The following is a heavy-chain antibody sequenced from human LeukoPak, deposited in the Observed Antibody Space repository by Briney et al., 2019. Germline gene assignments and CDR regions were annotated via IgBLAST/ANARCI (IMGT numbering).Heavy chain of an antibody. Sequence: GGSLRLSCAASGFTVRTSHMSWIRQAPGKGLEWVSLIYNTGNTHDADSVKGRFTIPRDISKNTLYLQMSRLRSDDTAVYFCVRADNGFDHWGQGALVTVSS. CDR2: IYNTGNT. CDR3: VRADNGFDH. D-gene: IGHD1-14*01. CDR1: GFTVRTSH. J-gene: IGHJ4*02. V-gene: IGHV3-53*01.